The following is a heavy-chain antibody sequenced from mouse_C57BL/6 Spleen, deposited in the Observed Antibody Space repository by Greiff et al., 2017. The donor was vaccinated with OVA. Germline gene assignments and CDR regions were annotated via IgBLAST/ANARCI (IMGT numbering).Heavy chain of an antibody. CDR2: IYPRSGNT. V-gene: IGHV1-81*01. CDR1: GYTFTSYG. CDR3: ARPLGSSYEYYFDY. J-gene: IGHJ2*01. D-gene: IGHD1-1*01. Sequence: VKLMESGAELARPGASVKLSCKASGYTFTSYGISWVKQRTGQGLEWIGEIYPRSGNTYYNEKFKGKATLTADKSSSTAYMELRSLTSEDSAVYFCARPLGSSYEYYFDYWGQGTTLTVSS.